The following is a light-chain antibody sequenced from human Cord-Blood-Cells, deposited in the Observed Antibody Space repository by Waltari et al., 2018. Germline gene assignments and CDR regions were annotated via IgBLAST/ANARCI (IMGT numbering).Light chain of an antibody. CDR1: SSDVGSYNL. CDR2: EGS. V-gene: IGLV2-23*01. Sequence: QSALTQPASVSGSPGQSITISCTGTSSDVGSYNLVSWYQQHPGKAPKLMIYEGSKRPSGVSKRFSGSKSVNAASLTISGLHAEYEADYYCCSYAGSSTLVFGGGTKLTVL. CDR3: CSYAGSSTLV. J-gene: IGLJ3*02.